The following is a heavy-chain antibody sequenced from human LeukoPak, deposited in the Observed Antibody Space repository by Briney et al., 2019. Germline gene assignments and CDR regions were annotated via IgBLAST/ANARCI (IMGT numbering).Heavy chain of an antibody. J-gene: IGHJ4*02. V-gene: IGHV3-30*18. CDR1: GFTFSSYG. CDR2: ISYDGSNK. D-gene: IGHD3-22*01. CDR3: AKVTFASTYYYDSSGNDY. Sequence: GGPLRLSCAASGFTFSSYGMHWVRQAPGKGLEWVAVISYDGSNKYYADSVKGRFTISRDNSKNTLYLQMNSLRAEDTAVYYCAKVTFASTYYYDSSGNDYWGQGTLVTVSS.